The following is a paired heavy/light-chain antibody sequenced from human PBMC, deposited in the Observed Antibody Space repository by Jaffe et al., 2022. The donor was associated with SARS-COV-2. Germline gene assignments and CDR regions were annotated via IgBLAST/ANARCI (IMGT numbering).Light chain of an antibody. V-gene: IGKV4-1*01. Sequence: DIVMTQSPDSLAVSLGERATINCKSSQSVLYSSNNKNYLAWYQQKPGQPPKLLIYWASTRESGVPDRFSGSGSGTDFTLTISSLQAEDVAVYYCQQYYSTPPTFGQGTRLEIK. J-gene: IGKJ5*01. CDR1: QSVLYSSNNKNY. CDR2: WAS. CDR3: QQYYSTPPT.
Heavy chain of an antibody. V-gene: IGHV7-4-1*02. J-gene: IGHJ5*02. CDR3: ARARRSSYGSGSYPTWFDP. Sequence: QVQLVQSGSELKKPGASVKVSCKASGYTFTSYAMNWVRQAPGQGLEWMGWINTNTGNPTYAQGFTGRFVFSLDTSVSTAYLQISSLKAEDTAVYYCARARRSSYGSGSYPTWFDPWGQGTLVTVSS. D-gene: IGHD3-10*01. CDR1: GYTFTSYA. CDR2: INTNTGNP.